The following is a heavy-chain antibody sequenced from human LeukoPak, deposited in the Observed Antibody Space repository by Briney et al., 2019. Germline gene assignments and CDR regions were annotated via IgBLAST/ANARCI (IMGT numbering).Heavy chain of an antibody. V-gene: IGHV3-48*01. Sequence: PGGSLRLSCAASGFTFSSYSMNWVRQPPGKGLEWVSYISSSSSTIYYADSVKGRFTISRDNAKNSLYLQMNSLRAEDTAVYYCARDRDLQQLVGNYYCMDVWGKGTTVTVSS. CDR2: ISSSSSTI. CDR1: GFTFSSYS. D-gene: IGHD6-13*01. CDR3: ARDRDLQQLVGNYYCMDV. J-gene: IGHJ6*03.